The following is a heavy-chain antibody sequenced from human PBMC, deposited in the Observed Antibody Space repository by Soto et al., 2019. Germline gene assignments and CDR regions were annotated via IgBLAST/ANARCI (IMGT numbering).Heavy chain of an antibody. V-gene: IGHV4-39*01. Sequence: SETLSLTCTVSGGSISSSSYFWGWIRQRPGKGLDWIGSIFYSGSTHYNTSLRSRVTISIDTSKNQFSLKLSSVTAADTAVYYCARLMRYYDILTPYRPDDSEIWGQGTMVTVSS. CDR2: IFYSGST. CDR3: ARLMRYYDILTPYRPDDSEI. J-gene: IGHJ3*02. D-gene: IGHD3-9*01. CDR1: GGSISSSSYF.